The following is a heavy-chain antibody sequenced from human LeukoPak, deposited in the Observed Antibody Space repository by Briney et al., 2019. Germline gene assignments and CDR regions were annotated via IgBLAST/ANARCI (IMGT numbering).Heavy chain of an antibody. CDR3: ARGGGFHYDSSGYYFVGPDY. D-gene: IGHD3-22*01. J-gene: IGHJ4*02. V-gene: IGHV1-2*02. CDR1: GYTFTGYY. CDR2: INPNSGGT. Sequence: ASVKVSCKASGYTFTGYYMHWVRQAPGQGLEWMGWINPNSGGTNYAQKFQGRVTMTRDTSISTAYMELSRLRSDDTAVYCCARGGGFHYDSSGYYFVGPDYWGQGTLVTVSS.